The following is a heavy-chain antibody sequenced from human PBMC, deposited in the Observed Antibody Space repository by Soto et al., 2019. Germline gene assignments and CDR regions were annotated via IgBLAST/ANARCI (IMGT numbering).Heavy chain of an antibody. D-gene: IGHD1-1*01. V-gene: IGHV3-30*18. J-gene: IGHJ4*02. CDR1: GFTFSSYG. Sequence: QVQLVESGGGVVQPGRSLRLSCAASGFTFSSYGMHWVRQAPGKGLEWVTVISYDGNVAYYADSVKGRFIISRDNSKNTLYLQMTSLRTEDTAMYYCAKEGPITNWYFDYWGQGTLVTVSS. CDR3: AKEGPITNWYFDY. CDR2: ISYDGNVA.